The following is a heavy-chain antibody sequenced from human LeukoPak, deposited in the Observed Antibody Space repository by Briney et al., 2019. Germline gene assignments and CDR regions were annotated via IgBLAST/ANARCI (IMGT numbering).Heavy chain of an antibody. CDR1: GGSISSSYY. CDR3: ARYYSSGLSY. Sequence: PSETLSLTCTVSGGSISSSYYWGWIRQPPGKGLEWIGSIYYSGSTYYNPSLKSRVTISVDTSKNHFSLKLSSVTAADTAVYYCARYYSSGLSYWGQGTLVTVSS. J-gene: IGHJ4*02. D-gene: IGHD6-19*01. V-gene: IGHV4-39*02. CDR2: IYYSGST.